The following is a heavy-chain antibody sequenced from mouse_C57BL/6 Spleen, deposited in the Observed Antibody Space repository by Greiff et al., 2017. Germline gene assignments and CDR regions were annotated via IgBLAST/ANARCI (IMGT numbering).Heavy chain of an antibody. V-gene: IGHV1-7*01. Sequence: QVQLKQSGAELAKPGASVKLSCKASGYTFTSYWMHWVKQRPGQGLEWIGYINPSSGYTKYNQKFKDKATLTADKSSSTAYMQLSSLTYEDSAVYYCARGDNWDPDLNYFDYWGQGTTLTVSS. J-gene: IGHJ2*01. CDR3: ARGDNWDPDLNYFDY. CDR1: GYTFTSYW. D-gene: IGHD4-1*01. CDR2: INPSSGYT.